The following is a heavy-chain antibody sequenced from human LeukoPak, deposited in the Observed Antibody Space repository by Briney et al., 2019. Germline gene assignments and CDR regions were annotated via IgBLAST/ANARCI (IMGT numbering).Heavy chain of an antibody. CDR2: ISSSSDYI. V-gene: IGHV3-21*01. J-gene: IGHJ4*02. CDR3: ARGSGSGSYYPRFDY. D-gene: IGHD3-10*01. CDR1: GFTFSSYS. Sequence: AGGSLRLSCAASGFTFSSYSMNWVRQAPGKGLEWVSSISSSSDYIYYADSVKGRFTISRDNAKNSLYLQMNSLRAEDTAVYYCARGSGSGSYYPRFDYWGQGTLVTVSS.